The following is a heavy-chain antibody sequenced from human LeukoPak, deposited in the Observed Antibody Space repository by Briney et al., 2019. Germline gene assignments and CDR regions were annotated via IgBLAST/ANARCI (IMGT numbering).Heavy chain of an antibody. CDR3: ARAKLTIHYDSSQPAFDI. CDR2: IYHSGST. D-gene: IGHD3-22*01. CDR1: GGSISSGGYS. V-gene: IGHV4-30-2*01. Sequence: PSETLSLTCAVSGGSISSGGYSWSWIRQPPGKGLEWIGYIYHSGSTYYNPSLKSRVTISVDRSKNQFSLKLSSVTAADTAVYYCARAKLTIHYDSSQPAFDIWGHGTMVTVSS. J-gene: IGHJ3*02.